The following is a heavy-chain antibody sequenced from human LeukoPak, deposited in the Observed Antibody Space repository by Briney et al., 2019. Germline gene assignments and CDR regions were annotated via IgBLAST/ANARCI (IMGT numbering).Heavy chain of an antibody. CDR1: GFTFSSYW. D-gene: IGHD6-6*01. Sequence: GGSLRLSCAASGFTFSSYWMHWVRQAPGKGLVWVSRINRDGSSAIYADSVKGRFTFSRDNAKNTLYLQMNSLRAEDTAVYYCVRDKFGTLIYGSSCFDSWGQGTLVTVSS. V-gene: IGHV3-74*01. CDR3: VRDKFGTLIYGSSCFDS. CDR2: INRDGSSA. J-gene: IGHJ4*02.